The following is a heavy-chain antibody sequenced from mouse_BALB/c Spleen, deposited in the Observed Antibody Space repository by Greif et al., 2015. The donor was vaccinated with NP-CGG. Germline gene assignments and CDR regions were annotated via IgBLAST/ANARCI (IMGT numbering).Heavy chain of an antibody. J-gene: IGHJ2*01. CDR2: INPSTGYT. CDR1: GYTFTSYW. Sequence: VKVVESGAELAKPGASVKMSCKASGYTFTSYWMHWVKQRPGQGLEWIGYINPSTGYTEYNQKFKDKATLTADKSSSTAYMQLSSLTSEDSAVYYCAIYDDYYFDYWGQGTTLTVSS. D-gene: IGHD2-3*01. V-gene: IGHV1-7*01. CDR3: AIYDDYYFDY.